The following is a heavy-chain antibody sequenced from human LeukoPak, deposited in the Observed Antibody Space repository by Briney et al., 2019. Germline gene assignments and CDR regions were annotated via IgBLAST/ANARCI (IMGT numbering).Heavy chain of an antibody. Sequence: GGSLRLSCAASGFTFNGYWMSWVRQAPGKGLEWVANIKEDGSAQYYVGSVKGRFTISRDNAKNSLNLQMNSLRTEDTALYYCAKDISGYFDYWGQGTLVTVSS. CDR3: AKDISGYFDY. J-gene: IGHJ4*02. CDR1: GFTFNGYW. V-gene: IGHV3-7*03. CDR2: IKEDGSAQ.